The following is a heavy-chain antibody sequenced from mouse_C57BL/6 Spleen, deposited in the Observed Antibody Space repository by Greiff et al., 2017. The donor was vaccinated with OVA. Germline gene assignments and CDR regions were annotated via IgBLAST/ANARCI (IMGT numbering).Heavy chain of an antibody. CDR2: ISSGSSTI. J-gene: IGHJ1*03. V-gene: IGHV5-17*01. D-gene: IGHD2-2*01. CDR3: ARSSYGYDPYWYFDV. Sequence: DVHLVESGGGLVKPGGSLKLSCAASGFTFSDYGMHGVRQAPEKGLEWVAYISSGSSTIYYADTVKGRFTISRDNAKNTLFLQMTSLRSEDTAMYYCARSSYGYDPYWYFDVWGTGTTVTVSS. CDR1: GFTFSDYG.